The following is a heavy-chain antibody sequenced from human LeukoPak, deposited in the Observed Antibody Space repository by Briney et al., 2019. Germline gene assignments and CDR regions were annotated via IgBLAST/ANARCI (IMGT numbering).Heavy chain of an antibody. CDR1: GGSISSSSYY. J-gene: IGHJ4*02. V-gene: IGHV4-39*01. D-gene: IGHD3-10*01. CDR2: IYYSGST. CDR3: ARHSTMAFTDFDY. Sequence: SETLSLTCTVSGGSISSSSYYWGWIRQPPGKGLEWIGSIYYSGSTYYNPSLKSRVTISVDTSKNQFSLKLSSVTAADTAVYYCARHSTMAFTDFDYWGQGTLVTVSS.